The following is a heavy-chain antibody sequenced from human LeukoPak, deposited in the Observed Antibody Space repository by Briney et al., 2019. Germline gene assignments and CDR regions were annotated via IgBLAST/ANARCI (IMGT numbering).Heavy chain of an antibody. CDR3: ASGTWGFYDTTVGVY. CDR1: GGSFSGYY. J-gene: IGHJ4*02. D-gene: IGHD3-22*01. Sequence: SETLSLTCAVYGGSFSGYYWSWIRQPPGKGLEWIGEINHSGSTNYNPSLKSRVTISVDTSKSQFSLKLSSVTAADTAVFYCASGTWGFYDTTVGVYWGQGTLVTVSS. CDR2: INHSGST. V-gene: IGHV4-34*01.